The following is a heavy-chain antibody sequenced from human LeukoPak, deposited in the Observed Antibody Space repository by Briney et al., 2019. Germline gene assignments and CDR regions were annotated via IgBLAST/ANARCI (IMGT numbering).Heavy chain of an antibody. CDR2: ISMVGSPT. CDR3: ASDDYRGLGY. J-gene: IGHJ4*02. CDR1: GITFTNYW. D-gene: IGHD4-11*01. Sequence: QPGGSLRLSCTASGITFTNYWMRWVRQAPGKGLVWVSYISMVGSPTTYADSVKGRFTISRDNAKSTLYLQLNRLRAEYTAVYYCASDDYRGLGYWGQGTLVTVSS. V-gene: IGHV3-74*01.